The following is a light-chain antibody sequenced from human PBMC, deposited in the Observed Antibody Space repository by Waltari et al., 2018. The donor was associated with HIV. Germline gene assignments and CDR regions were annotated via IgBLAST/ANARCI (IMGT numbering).Light chain of an antibody. CDR3: QQCSNWPPVT. J-gene: IGKJ5*01. V-gene: IGKV3-11*01. Sequence: EVVLTQSPSTLSLSQGERATLSCRASQNIGNYLAWYQHKPGQAPRLLIYDASTRASGIPANLSGSGSGTDFTLTISSLEHEDVAVYYCQQCSNWPPVTFGQGTRLEI. CDR2: DAS. CDR1: QNIGNY.